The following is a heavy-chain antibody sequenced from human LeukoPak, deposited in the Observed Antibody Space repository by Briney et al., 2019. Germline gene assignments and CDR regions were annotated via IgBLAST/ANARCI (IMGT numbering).Heavy chain of an antibody. CDR2: ISWNSGSI. CDR1: GFTFDDYA. D-gene: IGHD3-10*01. Sequence: HPGGSLRLSCAASGFTFDDYAMHWVRQAPGKGLEWVSGISWNSGSIGYADSVKGRFTISRDNAKNSLYLQMNSLRAEDTAVYYCAKALLLWFGELFDPFDYWGQGTLVTVSS. CDR3: AKALLLWFGELFDPFDY. V-gene: IGHV3-9*01. J-gene: IGHJ4*02.